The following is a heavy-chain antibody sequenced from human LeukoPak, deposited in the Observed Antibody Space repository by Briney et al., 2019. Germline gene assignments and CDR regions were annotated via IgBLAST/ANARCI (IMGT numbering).Heavy chain of an antibody. D-gene: IGHD2-15*01. CDR3: ARAPGLCSGGSCYVGGRRSMDV. CDR2: INHSGST. V-gene: IGHV4-34*01. Sequence: SETLSLTCAVYGGSFSGYYWSWIRQPPGKGLEWIGEINHSGSTNYNPSLKSRVTISVDTSKNQFSLKLSSVTAADTAVYYCARAPGLCSGGSCYVGGRRSMDVWDQGTTVTVSS. CDR1: GGSFSGYY. J-gene: IGHJ6*02.